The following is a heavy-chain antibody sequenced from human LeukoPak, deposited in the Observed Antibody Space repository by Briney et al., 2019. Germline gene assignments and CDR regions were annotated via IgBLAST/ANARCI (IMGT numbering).Heavy chain of an antibody. CDR3: ARDIIDIVVVPAADGPYNRFDP. CDR2: ISAYNGNT. J-gene: IGHJ5*02. Sequence: ASVKVSCKASGYTFTSYGISWVRQAPGQGLEWMGWISAYNGNTNYAQKLQGRVTMTTDTSTSTAYMELRSLRSDDTAVYYCARDIIDIVVVPAADGPYNRFDPWGQGTLVTVSS. V-gene: IGHV1-18*01. D-gene: IGHD2-2*01. CDR1: GYTFTSYG.